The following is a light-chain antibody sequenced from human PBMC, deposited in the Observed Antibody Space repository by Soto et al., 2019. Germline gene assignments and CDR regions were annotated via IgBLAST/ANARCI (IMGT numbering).Light chain of an antibody. J-gene: IGKJ1*01. CDR3: QQSYTNLWT. CDR1: QSINSY. Sequence: DIQMTQSPSSLSASVGDGVTITCRASQSINSYLNWYQQKPGKAPKLLIYAASSLQSGVASRFSGRGSGTDFTRTISSLQPDDFATYYCQQSYTNLWTFGQGTKVEIK. V-gene: IGKV1-39*01. CDR2: AAS.